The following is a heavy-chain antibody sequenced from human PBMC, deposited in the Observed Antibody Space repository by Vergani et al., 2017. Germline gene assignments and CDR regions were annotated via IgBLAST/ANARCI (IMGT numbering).Heavy chain of an antibody. D-gene: IGHD6-13*01. CDR3: AXGSRAEGGSGPDK. Sequence: QVQLQESGPGLVKPSQTLPLSCTVSGGSVRTSIGYYWTWIRQPAGKTLEWIGEIFSSGTTYYHPSFKNRVTMSVDTSKNQFSLKLNSVTAADTAVYYCAXGSRAEGGSGPDKWGQGTLVTVSS. CDR1: GGSVRTSIGYY. J-gene: IGHJ4*02. V-gene: IGHV4-61*02. CDR2: IFSSGTT.